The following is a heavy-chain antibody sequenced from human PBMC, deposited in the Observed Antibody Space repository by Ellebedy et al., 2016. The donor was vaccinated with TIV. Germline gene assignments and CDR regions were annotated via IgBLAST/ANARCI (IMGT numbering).Heavy chain of an antibody. CDR3: ARNVDAFSVYSGMDV. D-gene: IGHD2/OR15-2a*01. CDR2: ISAGGGST. V-gene: IGHV3-23*01. Sequence: GESLKISCAASGFTFSSYAMSWVRQAPGKGLEWVSGISAGGGSTYYADSVKGRFIISRDNSKSTLYLQMNSLRAEDTAVDYCARNVDAFSVYSGMDVWGQGTTVTVSS. J-gene: IGHJ6*02. CDR1: GFTFSSYA.